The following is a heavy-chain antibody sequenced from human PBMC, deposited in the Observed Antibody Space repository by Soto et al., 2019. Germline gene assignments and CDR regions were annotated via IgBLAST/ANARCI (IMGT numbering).Heavy chain of an antibody. CDR1: GVTLSNFG. V-gene: IGHV3-30*03. CDR2: ISRDGSTM. D-gene: IGHD2-21*01. J-gene: IGHJ4*02. Sequence: QVQLVESGGGVVQPGRSLRLSCAASGVTLSNFGMHCVRQAPGKGLEWVAVISRDGSTMFHADSAKGRFTISRDSSRNTLYLQMNSLRAEDTAVYHCVGEVASGYWGQGTLVTVSS. CDR3: VGEVASGY.